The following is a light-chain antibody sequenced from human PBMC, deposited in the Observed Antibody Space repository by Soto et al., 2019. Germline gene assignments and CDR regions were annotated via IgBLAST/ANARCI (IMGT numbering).Light chain of an antibody. CDR3: AAWDVSVGPVV. J-gene: IGLJ2*01. V-gene: IGLV1-47*01. CDR1: SSNVGSNY. Sequence: QSVLTQPPAASGTPGQAVTISCSGSSSNVGSNYVYWYQQLPETAPKLLIYKNDQRPSGVPYRFSASKSGTSASLAISGLRSEDEADYFCAAWDVSVGPVVFGGGTQLTVL. CDR2: KND.